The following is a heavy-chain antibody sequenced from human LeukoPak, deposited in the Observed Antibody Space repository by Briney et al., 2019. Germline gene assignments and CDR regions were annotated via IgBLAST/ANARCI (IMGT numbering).Heavy chain of an antibody. Sequence: GGSLRLSCAASGFTFSSYSMNWVRQAPGKGLEWVSSISSSSSYIYYADSVKGRFTISRDNAKNSLYPQMNSLRAEDTAVYYCARDPLELRLTPFDYWGQGTLVTVSS. J-gene: IGHJ4*02. CDR3: ARDPLELRLTPFDY. V-gene: IGHV3-21*01. CDR2: ISSSSSYI. D-gene: IGHD5-24*01. CDR1: GFTFSSYS.